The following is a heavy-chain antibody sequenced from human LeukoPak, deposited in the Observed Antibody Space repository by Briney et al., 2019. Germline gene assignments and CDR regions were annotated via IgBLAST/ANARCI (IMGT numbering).Heavy chain of an antibody. J-gene: IGHJ4*02. CDR3: ANRVPLDY. Sequence: QPGGSLRLSCAASGFTFSSYGMHWVRQAPGKGLEWVSYISSSGSTKHYADSVKGRFTISRDNAKNSLYLQMNSLRAEDTAVYYCANRVPLDYWGQGTLVTVSS. V-gene: IGHV3-48*04. CDR2: ISSSGSTK. CDR1: GFTFSSYG. D-gene: IGHD1-1*01.